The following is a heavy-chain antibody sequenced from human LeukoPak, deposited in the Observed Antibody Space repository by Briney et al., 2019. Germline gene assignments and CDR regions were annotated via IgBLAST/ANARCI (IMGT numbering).Heavy chain of an antibody. Sequence: PSETLSLTCTVSGGSISSYYWSWIRQPPGKGLEWIGYIYYSGSTNYNPSLKSRVTISVDTSKNQFSLKLSSVTAADTAVYYCASALGYGSGSYYNNWGQGTLVTVSS. D-gene: IGHD3-10*01. CDR2: IYYSGST. V-gene: IGHV4-59*01. CDR1: GGSISSYY. CDR3: ASALGYGSGSYYNN. J-gene: IGHJ4*02.